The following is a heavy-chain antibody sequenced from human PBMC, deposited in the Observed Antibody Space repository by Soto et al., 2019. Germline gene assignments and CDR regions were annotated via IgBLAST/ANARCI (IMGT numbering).Heavy chain of an antibody. D-gene: IGHD4-17*01. J-gene: IGHJ4*02. CDR1: GDSISRKY. CDR3: DMTVIAPSPYIDN. CDR2: IYTTGAT. V-gene: IGHV4-4*07. Sequence: SETLSLTCSVSGDSISRKYWSWLRQPAGGGLAWIGRIYTTGATNYNSSLKSRVSMSVDTSKNQFSLRLTSVTAADTAVYFSDMTVIAPSPYIDNWGQGLLVTVSS.